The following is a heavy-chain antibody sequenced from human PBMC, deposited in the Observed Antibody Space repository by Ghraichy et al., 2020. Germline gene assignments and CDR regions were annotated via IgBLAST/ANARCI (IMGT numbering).Heavy chain of an antibody. V-gene: IGHV4-39*01. J-gene: IGHJ6*02. Sequence: SETLSLTCTVSGGSISSSSYYWGWIRQPPGKGLEWIGSIYYSGSTYYNPSLKSRVTISVDTSKNQFSLKLSSVTAADTAVYYCARQAAVAGLKTLYYYYYGMDVWGQGTTVTVSS. CDR3: ARQAAVAGLKTLYYYYYGMDV. D-gene: IGHD6-19*01. CDR2: IYYSGST. CDR1: GGSISSSSYY.